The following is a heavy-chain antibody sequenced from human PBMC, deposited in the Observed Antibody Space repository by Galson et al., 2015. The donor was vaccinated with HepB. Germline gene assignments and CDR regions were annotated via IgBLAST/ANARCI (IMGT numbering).Heavy chain of an antibody. CDR1: GFTFSASG. V-gene: IGHV3-73*01. CDR2: IRSKANNYAT. D-gene: IGHD4-17*01. CDR3: TRQNGDEGPVDY. J-gene: IGHJ4*02. Sequence: SLRLSCAASGFTFSASGMHWVRQASGKGLEWVGRIRSKANNYATAYAALVKGRFTVSRDDSKNTAYLQMDSLKTEDTAIYYCTRQNGDEGPVDYWGQGTLVTVSS.